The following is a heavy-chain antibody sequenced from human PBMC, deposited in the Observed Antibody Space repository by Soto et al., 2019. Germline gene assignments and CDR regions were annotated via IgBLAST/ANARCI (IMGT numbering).Heavy chain of an antibody. CDR3: AKGDLFWSGYYTVDY. J-gene: IGHJ4*02. CDR2: ISYDGSNK. D-gene: IGHD3-3*01. CDR1: GITFGSRA. Sequence: GGSLRLSCVASGITFGSRAMSWVRQAPGEGLEWVAVISYDGSNKYYADSVKGRFTISRDNSKNTLYLQMNSLRAEDTAVYYCAKGDLFWSGYYTVDYWGQGTLVTVSS. V-gene: IGHV3-30*18.